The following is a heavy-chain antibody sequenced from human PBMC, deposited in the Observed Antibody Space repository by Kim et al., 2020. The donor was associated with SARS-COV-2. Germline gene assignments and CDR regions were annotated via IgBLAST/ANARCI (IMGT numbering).Heavy chain of an antibody. CDR3: AKDRFQQITFDY. V-gene: IGHV3-30*18. CDR1: GFTLSSYG. J-gene: IGHJ4*02. CDR2: TSYDGRKT. D-gene: IGHD3-16*01. Sequence: GGSLRLSCAASGFTLSSYGMHWVRQAPGKGLEWVAVTSYDGRKTFYVDSVKGRFTISRDNSKNTLYLHMNSLRVEDTALYFCAKDRFQQITFDYWGLGTLVTVSS.